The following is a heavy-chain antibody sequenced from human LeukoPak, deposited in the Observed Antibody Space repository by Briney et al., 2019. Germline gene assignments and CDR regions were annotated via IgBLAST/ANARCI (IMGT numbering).Heavy chain of an antibody. D-gene: IGHD2-15*01. Sequence: GGSLRLSCAASGFTFSSYAMSWVRQAPGKGLEWVSAISGSGGSTYYADSVKGRFTISRDNSKNTLYLQMNSLRAEDTAVYYCARDYAVVVVVVPDYWGQGTLVTVSS. CDR2: ISGSGGST. CDR1: GFTFSSYA. CDR3: ARDYAVVVVVVPDY. V-gene: IGHV3-23*01. J-gene: IGHJ4*02.